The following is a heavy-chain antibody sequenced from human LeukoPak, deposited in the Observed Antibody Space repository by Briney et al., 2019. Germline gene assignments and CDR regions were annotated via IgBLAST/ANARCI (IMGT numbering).Heavy chain of an antibody. CDR2: MYPNSGDT. J-gene: IGHJ4*02. Sequence: ASVKVSCKASGYTFTSYDINWVRQATGQGLEWMGWMYPNSGDTGYAQKFQGRVTMTRNTSISTAYMELSSLRSEDTAVYYCARVRGYAGTEVDYWGQGTLVTVSS. V-gene: IGHV1-8*01. CDR1: GYTFTSYD. D-gene: IGHD3-10*01. CDR3: ARVRGYAGTEVDY.